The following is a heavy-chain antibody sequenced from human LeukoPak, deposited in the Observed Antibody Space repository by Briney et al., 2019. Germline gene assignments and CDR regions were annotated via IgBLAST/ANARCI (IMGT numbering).Heavy chain of an antibody. D-gene: IGHD6-19*01. Sequence: VSVKVSCKASGYTFTSYDINWVRQTTGQGLEWMGWMNPNSGNTGYAQKFQGRVTMTRNTSISTAYMELSSLRSEDTAVYYCARGAQWLSNWFDPWGQGTLVTVSS. CDR3: ARGAQWLSNWFDP. CDR2: MNPNSGNT. V-gene: IGHV1-8*01. CDR1: GYTFTSYD. J-gene: IGHJ5*02.